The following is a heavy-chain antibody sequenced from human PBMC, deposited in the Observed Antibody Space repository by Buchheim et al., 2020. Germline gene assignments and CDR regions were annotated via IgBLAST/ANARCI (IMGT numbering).Heavy chain of an antibody. CDR2: IYHSGST. D-gene: IGHD4-17*01. CDR1: GGSISSYNW. J-gene: IGHJ6*01. V-gene: IGHV4-4*01. CDR3: ARGRLRVYYGMDV. Sequence: QVQLQESGPGLVKPSGNLSLTCAVSGGSISSYNWWSWVRQPPGKGLEWIGEIYHSGSTNYNPSLKSRVIISIDKSKNQFSLNLTSMTAADTTTYCCARGRLRVYYGMDVWRQGT.